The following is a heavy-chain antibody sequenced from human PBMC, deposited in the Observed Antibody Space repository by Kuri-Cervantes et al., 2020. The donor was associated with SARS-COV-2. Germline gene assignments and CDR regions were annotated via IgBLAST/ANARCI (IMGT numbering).Heavy chain of an antibody. J-gene: IGHJ4*02. CDR2: IAPNSGGT. CDR1: GYTFSDSY. D-gene: IGHD6-13*01. V-gene: IGHV1-2*02. Sequence: ASVKVSCKASGYTFSDSYIHWVRQAPGQGLEWMGWIAPNSGGTKYAQKFQGRVTMTRDTSTSSVYMELTRLRSDDTAVYYCAREGYEAANFDYWGQGTLVTVSS. CDR3: AREGYEAANFDY.